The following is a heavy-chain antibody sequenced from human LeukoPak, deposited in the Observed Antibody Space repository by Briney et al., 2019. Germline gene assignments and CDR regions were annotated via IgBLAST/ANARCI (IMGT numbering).Heavy chain of an antibody. J-gene: IGHJ6*02. CDR2: IKQDGSEK. Sequence: GGSLRLSCAASGFTFSSYWMSWVRQAPWKGLEWVANIKQDGSEKYYVDSVKGRFTISRDNAKNSLYLQMNSLRAEDTAVYYCARAQRVVPAAKALYYYGMDVWGQGTTVTVSS. CDR3: ARAQRVVPAAKALYYYGMDV. V-gene: IGHV3-7*01. CDR1: GFTFSSYW. D-gene: IGHD2-2*01.